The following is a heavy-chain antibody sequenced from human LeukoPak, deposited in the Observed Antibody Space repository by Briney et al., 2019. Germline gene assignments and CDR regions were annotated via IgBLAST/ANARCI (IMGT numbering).Heavy chain of an antibody. CDR2: ISSSGSTI. Sequence: GGSLRLSCAASGFTFSDYYMSWIRQAPGKGLEWVSYISSSGSTIYYADSVKGRFTISRDNAKNSLYLQMNSLRAEDTAVYYCARDHIVGATYYYYGMDVWGQGTTVTVSS. V-gene: IGHV3-11*01. CDR1: GFTFSDYY. J-gene: IGHJ6*02. CDR3: ARDHIVGATYYYYGMDV. D-gene: IGHD1-26*01.